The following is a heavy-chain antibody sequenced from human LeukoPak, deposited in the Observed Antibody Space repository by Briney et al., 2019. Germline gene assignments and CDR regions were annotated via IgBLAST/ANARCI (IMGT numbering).Heavy chain of an antibody. Sequence: GGSLRLSCTASGFTSRDYAMSWVRQAPGKGLEWVAVISYDGSNKYYADSVKGRFTISRDNSKNTLYLQMNSLRAEDTAVYSCARGTAYYYDSSGYYPNCDYWGQGTLVTVSS. CDR3: ARGTAYYYDSSGYYPNCDY. V-gene: IGHV3-30*04. CDR2: ISYDGSNK. CDR1: GFTSRDYA. D-gene: IGHD3-22*01. J-gene: IGHJ4*02.